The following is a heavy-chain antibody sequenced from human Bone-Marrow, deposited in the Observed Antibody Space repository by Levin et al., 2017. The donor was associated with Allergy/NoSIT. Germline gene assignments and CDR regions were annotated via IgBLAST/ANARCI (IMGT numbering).Heavy chain of an antibody. CDR3: ARDPKNCGCGSCFSNYYHYYYMGV. V-gene: IGHV1-18*01. D-gene: IGHD2-2*01. Sequence: GESLKISCQASGYTFSRYGINWVRQAPGQGLEWMGWINPQNGNTNYAQKFQDRVMMTIDRYTDTAYMQLRSLRADDTAVYFCARDPKNCGCGSCFSNYYHYYYMGVWGKGTTVTVSS. CDR1: GYTFSRYG. J-gene: IGHJ6*03. CDR2: INPQNGNT.